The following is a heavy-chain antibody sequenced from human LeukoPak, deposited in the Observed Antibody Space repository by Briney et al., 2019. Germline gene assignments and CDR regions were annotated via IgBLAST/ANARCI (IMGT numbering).Heavy chain of an antibody. Sequence: ASVKVSCKASGYTFTDYYMHWVRQAPGQGLEWMGWINPNSGGTNYAQKFQGRVTMTTDTSISTAYMEVRSLRSDDTAVYYCARARVGQLAAFDIWGQGTMVTVSS. D-gene: IGHD6-13*01. CDR3: ARARVGQLAAFDI. V-gene: IGHV1-2*02. J-gene: IGHJ3*02. CDR1: GYTFTDYY. CDR2: INPNSGGT.